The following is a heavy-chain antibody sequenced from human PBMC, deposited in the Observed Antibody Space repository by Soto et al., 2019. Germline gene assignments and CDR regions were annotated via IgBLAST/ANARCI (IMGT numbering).Heavy chain of an antibody. CDR1: GFTFSSYS. CDR3: ARVVNSYGLRAYYFGMDV. CDR2: ISSSSRTI. D-gene: IGHD5-18*01. J-gene: IGHJ6*02. Sequence: EGQLVESGGGLVQPGGSLRLSCVASGFTFSSYSMNWVRQAPGKGLEWVSYISSSSRTIYYADSVKGRFTISRDNAKNSLYLQMNSLRDEDTAVYYCARVVNSYGLRAYYFGMDVWGQGTTVTVSS. V-gene: IGHV3-48*02.